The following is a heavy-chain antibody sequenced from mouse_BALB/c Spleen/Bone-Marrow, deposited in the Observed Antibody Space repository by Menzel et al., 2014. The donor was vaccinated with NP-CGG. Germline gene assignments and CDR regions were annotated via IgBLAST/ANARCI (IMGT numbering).Heavy chain of an antibody. CDR2: ISSGGGST. CDR1: GFAFSSYD. V-gene: IGHV5-12-1*01. Sequence: EVQVVESGGGLVKPGGSLKLSCAASGFAFSSYDMSWVRQTPEKRLEWVAYISSGGGSTYYPDTVKGRFTISRDNAKNALYLQMSSLKSEDTAMYYCAGGYYYGSSFDYWGQGTTLTVSS. D-gene: IGHD1-1*01. CDR3: AGGYYYGSSFDY. J-gene: IGHJ2*01.